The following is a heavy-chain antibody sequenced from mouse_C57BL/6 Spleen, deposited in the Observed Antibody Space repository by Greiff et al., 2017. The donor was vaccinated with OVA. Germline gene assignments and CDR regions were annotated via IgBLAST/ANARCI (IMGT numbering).Heavy chain of an antibody. CDR2: IYPGDGDT. D-gene: IGHD2-1*01. CDR1: GYAFSSYW. CDR3: ARGGDGNFDY. J-gene: IGHJ2*01. Sequence: QVQLKESGAELVKPGASVKISCKASGYAFSSYWMNWVKQRPGKGLEWIGQIYPGDGDTNYNGKFKGKATLTADKSSSTAYMQLSSLTSEDSAVYFCARGGDGNFDYWGQGTTLTVSS. V-gene: IGHV1-80*01.